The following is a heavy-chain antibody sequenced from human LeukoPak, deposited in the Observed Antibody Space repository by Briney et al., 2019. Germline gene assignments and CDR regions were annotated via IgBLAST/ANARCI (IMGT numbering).Heavy chain of an antibody. D-gene: IGHD3-10*01. CDR1: GYTFTDYY. CDR3: ARDPGERLTMVRGVITPTFDY. Sequence: EASVKVSCKASGYTFTDYYMHWVRQAPGQGLEWMGWINPNSGGTNYAQKFQGRVTMTRDTSISTAYMELSRLRSDDTAVYYCARDPGERLTMVRGVITPTFDYWGQGTLVTVSS. CDR2: INPNSGGT. V-gene: IGHV1-2*02. J-gene: IGHJ4*02.